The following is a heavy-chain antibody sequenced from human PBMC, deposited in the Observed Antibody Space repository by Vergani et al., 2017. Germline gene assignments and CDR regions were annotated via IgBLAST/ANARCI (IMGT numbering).Heavy chain of an antibody. CDR1: GGSFTSYH. V-gene: IGHV4-34*01. Sequence: QVQLQQWGGGLLKPSETLCLTCVVNGGSFTSYHWTWIRQSPGEGLEWVGDIDHTGRPAYNPSLKRRLTMSVDKSRNQFSLTLNSVTATDTAIYFCARVNTETNGHLYYYYYMDVLVQATAVTVS. D-gene: IGHD4-11*01. J-gene: IGHJ6*03. CDR3: ARVNTETNGHLYYYYYMDV. CDR2: IDHTGRP.